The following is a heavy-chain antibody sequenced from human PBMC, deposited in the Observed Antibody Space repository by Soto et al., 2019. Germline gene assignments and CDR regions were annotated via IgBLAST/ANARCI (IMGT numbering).Heavy chain of an antibody. CDR2: IYYSGST. J-gene: IGHJ6*02. D-gene: IGHD6-19*01. CDR1: GGSISSSSYY. V-gene: IGHV4-39*01. Sequence: QLQLQESGPGLVKPSETLSLTCTVSGGSISSSSYYWGWIRQPPGKGLEWIGSIYYSGSTYYNPSLKSRVTISVDTSKNQFSLKLSSVTAADTAVYYCARPWGIAVAAHRGYYYGMDVWGQGTTVTVSS. CDR3: ARPWGIAVAAHRGYYYGMDV.